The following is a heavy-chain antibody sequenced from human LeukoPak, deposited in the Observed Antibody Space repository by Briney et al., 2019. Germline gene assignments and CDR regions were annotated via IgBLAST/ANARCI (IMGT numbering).Heavy chain of an antibody. CDR2: IYYSGGA. CDR1: GGSISSGGYY. Sequence: SETLSLTCTASGGSISSGGYYWSWIRQHPGKGLEWIGYIYYSGGAYYNPSLKSRVTISVDTSENQFSLKLSSVTAADTAVYYCARVNYGSATKEDYWGQGTLVTVSS. V-gene: IGHV4-31*03. D-gene: IGHD3-10*01. CDR3: ARVNYGSATKEDY. J-gene: IGHJ4*02.